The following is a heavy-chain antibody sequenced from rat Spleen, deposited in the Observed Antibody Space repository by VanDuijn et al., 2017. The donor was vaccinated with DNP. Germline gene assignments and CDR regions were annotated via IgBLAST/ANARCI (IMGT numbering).Heavy chain of an antibody. V-gene: IGHV3-1*01. J-gene: IGHJ2*01. D-gene: IGHD5-1*01. Sequence: EVQLQESGPGLVEPSQSLSLTCSVTAYSITTHYWGWIRKFPTNRMEYIGHIAYSGITNYNPSLKSRISITRNQWKNQFFLQLNSVTTEDTATYYCARCGTYFDYWVQGVMVTVSS. CDR3: ARCGTYFDY. CDR1: AYSITTHY. CDR2: IAYSGIT.